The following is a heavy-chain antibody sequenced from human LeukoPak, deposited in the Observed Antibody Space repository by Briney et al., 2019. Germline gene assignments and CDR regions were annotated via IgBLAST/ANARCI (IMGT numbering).Heavy chain of an antibody. CDR3: VRLYDIVVVPAAIEDI. J-gene: IGHJ3*02. CDR2: MNPNSGNT. V-gene: IGHV1-8*01. Sequence: ASVKVSCKASGYTFTSYDINWVRQATGQGLEWMGWMNPNSGNTGYAQKFQGRVTMTRNTSISTAYMELSSLRSEDTAVYYCVRLYDIVVVPAAIEDIWGQGTMVTVSS. D-gene: IGHD2-2*02. CDR1: GYTFTSYD.